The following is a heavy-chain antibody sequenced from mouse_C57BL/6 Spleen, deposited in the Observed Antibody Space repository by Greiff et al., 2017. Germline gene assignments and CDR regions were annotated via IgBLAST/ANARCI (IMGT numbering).Heavy chain of an antibody. CDR3: ARGGAACGSSTDFDV. J-gene: IGHJ1*03. V-gene: IGHV5-17*01. CDR1: GFTFSDYG. CDR2: ISSGGSTI. D-gene: IGHD1-1*01. Sequence: EVQLVESGGGLVKPGGSLKLSCAASGFTFSDYGMPWVRQAPEKGLEWVAYISSGGSTIYYADTVKGRFTISRDNAKNTLFLQMTSLRSEDTAMYYCARGGAACGSSTDFDVWGRGTTVTVSS.